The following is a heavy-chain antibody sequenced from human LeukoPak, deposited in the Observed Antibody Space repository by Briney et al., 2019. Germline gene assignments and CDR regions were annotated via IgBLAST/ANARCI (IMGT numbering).Heavy chain of an antibody. CDR3: AREDRVGWLDY. J-gene: IGHJ4*02. V-gene: IGHV3-74*01. Sequence: TGGSLRLSCAASGFTFSSYWMHWVRHAPGKGLVWVSRINSDGSSTNYADSVKGRFTISRDNEKNTLDLQMNSVRAEDTAVYYCAREDRVGWLDYWGQGTLVTVSS. CDR1: GFTFSSYW. D-gene: IGHD6-19*01. CDR2: INSDGSST.